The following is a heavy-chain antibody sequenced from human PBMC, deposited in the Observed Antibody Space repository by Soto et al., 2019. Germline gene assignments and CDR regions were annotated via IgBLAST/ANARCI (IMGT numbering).Heavy chain of an antibody. Sequence: GESLKISCQGSGYTLSNHWINWVRLVPGKGLEWMGIIFPRYSDTRYSPSLQGQVIISVDKSTNTAYLKWTRLTASDTAIYYCAKSIEGGPMDVWGQGTTVTVSS. CDR1: GYTLSNHW. V-gene: IGHV5-51*01. D-gene: IGHD1-26*01. CDR2: IFPRYSDT. J-gene: IGHJ6*02. CDR3: AKSIEGGPMDV.